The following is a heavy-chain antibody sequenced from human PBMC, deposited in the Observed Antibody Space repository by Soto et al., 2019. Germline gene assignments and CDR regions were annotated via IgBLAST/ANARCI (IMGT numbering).Heavy chain of an antibody. D-gene: IGHD4-17*01. CDR3: AGSYRHYLYSFDS. V-gene: IGHV1-18*01. Sequence: QVQLVQSGAEVKKPGASVKVSCKASGYTFTSYGISWVRQAPGQGLEWMGWISAYNGNTNYAQKLQGRVTMTTDTSPSTAYMELSSLRSDHTSVYYCAGSYRHYLYSFDSLGQATLVTLSS. CDR1: GYTFTSYG. CDR2: ISAYNGNT. J-gene: IGHJ4*02.